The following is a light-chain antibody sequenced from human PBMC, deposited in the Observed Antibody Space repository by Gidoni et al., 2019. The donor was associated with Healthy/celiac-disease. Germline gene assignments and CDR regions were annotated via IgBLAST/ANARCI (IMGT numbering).Light chain of an antibody. Sequence: EILMTQSPATLSVSPGERATLSCRASQIVSSNLAWYQQKPGQAPRLLIYGASTRATGIPARFSGSGSGTEFTLTISSLQSEDFAVYYCQQYNNWPPLTFGGGTKVEIK. V-gene: IGKV3-15*01. CDR2: GAS. CDR1: QIVSSN. J-gene: IGKJ4*01. CDR3: QQYNNWPPLT.